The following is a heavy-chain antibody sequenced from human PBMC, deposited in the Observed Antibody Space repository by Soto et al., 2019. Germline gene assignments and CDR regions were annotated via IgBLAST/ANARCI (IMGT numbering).Heavy chain of an antibody. CDR3: AKDGPDSAFDI. D-gene: IGHD3-3*01. Sequence: QPGGSLRLSCAASGFTFSSYGMHWVRQAPGKGLEWVAVISYDGSNKYYADSVKGRFTISRDNSKNTLYLQMNSLRAEDTAVYYCAKDGPDSAFDIWGQGTMVTVS. CDR1: GFTFSSYG. J-gene: IGHJ3*02. CDR2: ISYDGSNK. V-gene: IGHV3-30*18.